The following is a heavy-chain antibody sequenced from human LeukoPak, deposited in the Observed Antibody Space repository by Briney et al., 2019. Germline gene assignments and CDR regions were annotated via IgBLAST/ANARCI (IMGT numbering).Heavy chain of an antibody. CDR2: IIPILGIA. Sequence: WASVKVSCKASGGTFSSYTISWVRQAPGQGLEWMGRIIPILGIANYAQKFQGRVTITADKSTSTAYMELSSLRSEDTAVYYCARVSSGVVTGSLYFDYWGQGTLVTVSS. D-gene: IGHD3-3*01. CDR3: ARVSSGVVTGSLYFDY. J-gene: IGHJ4*02. V-gene: IGHV1-69*02. CDR1: GGTFSSYT.